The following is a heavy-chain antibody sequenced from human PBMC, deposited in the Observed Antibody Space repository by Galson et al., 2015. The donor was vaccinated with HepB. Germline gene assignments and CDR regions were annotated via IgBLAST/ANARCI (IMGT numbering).Heavy chain of an antibody. Sequence: SVKVSCKASGGTFSRYSISWVRQAPGQGLEWMGRIIPILGIANYAQKFQGRVMITADKSTSTAYMELSSLRSEDTAVYYCARASDYDSPIDYWGQGILVTVSS. J-gene: IGHJ4*02. V-gene: IGHV1-69*02. CDR2: IIPILGIA. CDR1: GGTFSRYS. CDR3: ARASDYDSPIDY. D-gene: IGHD5-12*01.